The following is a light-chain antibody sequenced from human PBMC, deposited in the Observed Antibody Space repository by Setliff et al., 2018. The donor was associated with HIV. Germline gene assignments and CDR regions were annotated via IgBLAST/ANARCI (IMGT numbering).Light chain of an antibody. V-gene: IGLV2-14*01. CDR2: EVS. J-gene: IGLJ1*01. Sequence: QSVLTQPASVSGSPGQSITISCTGTSSDVGGYNYVSWYQQHPGKAPKLMIYEVSNRPSGISNRFSGSKSGNTASLTVSGLQAEDEADYYCSSYTNSSSGVFGTGTKVTVL. CDR3: SSYTNSSSGV. CDR1: SSDVGGYNY.